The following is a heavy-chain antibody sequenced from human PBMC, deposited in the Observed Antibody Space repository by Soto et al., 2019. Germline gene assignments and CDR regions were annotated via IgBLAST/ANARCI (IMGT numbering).Heavy chain of an antibody. D-gene: IGHD3-10*01. Sequence: QVQLVQSGAEVKKPGSSVKVSCKASGGTFSSYTISWVRQAPGQGLEWMGRIIPILGIANYAQKFQGRVKITADKSTGTAYMELSSLRSEDTAVYYCARVYTDGSGSYPNDYWGQGTLVTVSS. CDR1: GGTFSSYT. V-gene: IGHV1-69*02. J-gene: IGHJ4*02. CDR3: ARVYTDGSGSYPNDY. CDR2: IIPILGIA.